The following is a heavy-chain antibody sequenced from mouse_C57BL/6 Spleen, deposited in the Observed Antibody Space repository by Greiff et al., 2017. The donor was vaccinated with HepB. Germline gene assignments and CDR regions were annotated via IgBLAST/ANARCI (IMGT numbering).Heavy chain of an antibody. J-gene: IGHJ2*01. CDR1: GYSFTGYY. D-gene: IGHD2-3*01. CDR2: INPSTGGT. Sequence: VQLQQSGPELVKPGASVKISCKASGYSFTGYYMNWVKQSPEKSLEWIGEINPSTGGTTYNQKFKAKATLTVDKSSSTAYMQLKSLTSEDSAVYYCARLEDGYLYYFDYWGQGTTLTVSS. CDR3: ARLEDGYLYYFDY. V-gene: IGHV1-42*01.